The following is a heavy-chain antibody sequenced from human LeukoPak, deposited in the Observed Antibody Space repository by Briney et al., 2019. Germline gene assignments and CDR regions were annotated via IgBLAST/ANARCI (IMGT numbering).Heavy chain of an antibody. Sequence: GASVKVSCKASGYTFTGYYMHWVRQAPGQGLEWMGWINLNSGGTNYAQKFQGRVTMTRDTSISTAYMELSRLRSDDTAVYYCARDPGYCSGGSCYPYYFDYWGQGTLVTVSS. V-gene: IGHV1-2*02. J-gene: IGHJ4*02. CDR1: GYTFTGYY. CDR2: INLNSGGT. CDR3: ARDPGYCSGGSCYPYYFDY. D-gene: IGHD2-15*01.